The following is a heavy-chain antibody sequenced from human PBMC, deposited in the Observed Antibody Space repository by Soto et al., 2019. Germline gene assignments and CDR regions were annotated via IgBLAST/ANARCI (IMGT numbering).Heavy chain of an antibody. CDR1: GGSISSSNW. D-gene: IGHD4-17*01. V-gene: IGHV4-4*02. J-gene: IGHJ4*02. CDR3: ARDAPERWYCDYNC. Sequence: PSETLSLTCAVSGGSISSSNWWSWVRQPPGQGLEWIGGIYHSESTNFNPSLKSRVTISVDKSKTQFSLKLRSETAAATAVYYWARDAPERWYCDYNCLGQVTLVTVSS. CDR2: IYHSEST.